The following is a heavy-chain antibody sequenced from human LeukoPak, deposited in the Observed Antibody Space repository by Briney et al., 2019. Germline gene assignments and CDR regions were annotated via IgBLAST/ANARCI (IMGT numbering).Heavy chain of an antibody. CDR2: IQASGPT. V-gene: IGHV4-4*09. Sequence: SETLSLTCTVSGGSISTYCWSWIRRPPGKGLEWIAYIQASGPTNYNPSLKSRITISVDTSKNQFSLKLSSVTAADTAVYYCARHDAGIAARPFDNWGQGTLVTVSS. CDR3: ARHDAGIAARPFDN. J-gene: IGHJ4*02. CDR1: GGSISTYC. D-gene: IGHD6-6*01.